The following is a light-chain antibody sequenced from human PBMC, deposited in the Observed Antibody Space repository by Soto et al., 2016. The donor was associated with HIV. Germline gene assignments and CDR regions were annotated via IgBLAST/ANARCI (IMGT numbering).Light chain of an antibody. J-gene: IGKJ4*01. CDR1: QGISNY. CDR2: AAS. CDR3: QNITMTRALI. Sequence: DSQLTQSPSFLSASVGDRITITCRASQGISNYLAWYQQKPGKVPKLLIYAASTLQSGVPSRFRGSGSGTDFTLTISGLQPEDVATYYCQNITMTRALIFGGGTKGEI. V-gene: IGKV1-27*01.